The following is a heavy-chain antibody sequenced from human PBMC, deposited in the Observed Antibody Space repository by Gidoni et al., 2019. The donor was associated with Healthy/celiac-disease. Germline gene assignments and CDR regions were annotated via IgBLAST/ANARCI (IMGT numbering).Heavy chain of an antibody. J-gene: IGHJ6*02. CDR1: GFTFSSYW. V-gene: IGHV3-74*01. CDR2: INSDGSST. CDR3: ARVPHPRALDGMDV. Sequence: EVQLVESGGGLVQPGGSLRLSCAASGFTFSSYWMHWVRQAPGKGLLWVSRINSDGSSTSYADSVKGRFTISRDNAKNTLYLQMNSLRAEDTAVYYCARVPHPRALDGMDVWGQGTTVTVSS.